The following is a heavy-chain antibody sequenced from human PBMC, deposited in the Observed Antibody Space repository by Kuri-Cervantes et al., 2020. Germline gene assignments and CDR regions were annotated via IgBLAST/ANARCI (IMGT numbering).Heavy chain of an antibody. CDR1: GYTSTSYG. CDR3: ARVHYDFWSGPTDY. J-gene: IGHJ4*02. CDR2: ISAYNGNT. D-gene: IGHD3-3*01. Sequence: ASVKVSCKASGYTSTSYGISWVRQAPGQGLEWMGWISAYNGNTNYAQKLQGRVTMTTDTSTSTAYMELRSLRSDDTAVYYCARVHYDFWSGPTDYWGQGTLVTVSS. V-gene: IGHV1-18*01.